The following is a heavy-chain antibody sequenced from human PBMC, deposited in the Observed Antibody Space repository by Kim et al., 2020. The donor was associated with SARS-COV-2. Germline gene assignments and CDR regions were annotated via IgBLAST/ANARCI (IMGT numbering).Heavy chain of an antibody. CDR3: ARMIAAAGMTFDY. J-gene: IGHJ4*02. V-gene: IGHV4-4*02. Sequence: NPALRSRVTISVDKSKNQFSLKLGSVTAADTAVYYCARMIAAAGMTFDYWGQGTLVTVSS. D-gene: IGHD6-13*01.